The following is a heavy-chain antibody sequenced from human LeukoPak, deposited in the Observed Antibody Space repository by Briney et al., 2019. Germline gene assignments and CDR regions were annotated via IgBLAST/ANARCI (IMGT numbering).Heavy chain of an antibody. D-gene: IGHD4-11*01. CDR3: AKRRATVTTDYYFDY. CDR1: GFTFNNAW. CDR2: IKSKTDGGTT. V-gene: IGHV3-15*01. J-gene: IGHJ4*02. Sequence: GGSLRLSCAASGFTFNNAWMTWVRQAPGKGLEWVGRIKSKTDGGTTDYTAPVKGRFTISRDDSKDKLYLQMNSLRAEDTAVYYCAKRRATVTTDYYFDYWGQGTLVTVSS.